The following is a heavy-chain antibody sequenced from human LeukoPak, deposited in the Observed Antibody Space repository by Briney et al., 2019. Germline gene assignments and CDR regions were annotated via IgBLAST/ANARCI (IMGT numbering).Heavy chain of an antibody. V-gene: IGHV3-48*03. D-gene: IGHD1-1*01. CDR3: ANRGTTEHHY. CDR2: ISSSGNTI. Sequence: GGSLRLSCAASGFTFNNFEMNWVRQAPGKGLEWVSYISSSGNTIYYADSVKGRFTISRDNAKNSLYLQMNSLRAEDTAVYYCANRGTTEHHYWGQGTLVTVSS. CDR1: GFTFNNFE. J-gene: IGHJ4*02.